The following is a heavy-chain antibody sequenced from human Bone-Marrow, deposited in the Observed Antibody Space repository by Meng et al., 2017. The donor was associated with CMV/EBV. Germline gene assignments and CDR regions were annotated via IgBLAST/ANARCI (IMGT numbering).Heavy chain of an antibody. V-gene: IGHV1-18*04. CDR2: ISAYNGNT. D-gene: IGHD1-26*01. Sequence: ASVKVSCKASGYTFTSYYMHWVRQAPGQGLEWMGWISAYNGNTNCAQKLQGRVTMTTDTSTSTAYMELRSLRSDDTAVYYCASLAREWELPDWGQGTLVTVSS. CDR1: GYTFTSYY. CDR3: ASLAREWELPD. J-gene: IGHJ4*02.